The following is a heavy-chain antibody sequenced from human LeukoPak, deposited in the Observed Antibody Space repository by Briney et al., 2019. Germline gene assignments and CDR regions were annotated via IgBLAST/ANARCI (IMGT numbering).Heavy chain of an antibody. CDR1: GFTFSRYW. CDR2: IKHDGSQK. CDR3: ARDGMGGIKAFDI. V-gene: IGHV3-7*05. Sequence: GGSLRLSCAASGFTFSRYWMSWVRQAPGRGLEWVANIKHDGSQKYYVDSVKGRITISRDNAKNSLYLQMTSLRAEDTAVYYCARDGMGGIKAFDIWGQGTMVTVSS. J-gene: IGHJ3*02. D-gene: IGHD3-10*01.